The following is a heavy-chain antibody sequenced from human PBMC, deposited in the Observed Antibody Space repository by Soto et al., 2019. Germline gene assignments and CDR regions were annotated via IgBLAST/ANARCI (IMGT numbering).Heavy chain of an antibody. V-gene: IGHV6-1*01. CDR2: TYYRSKWFN. CDR1: GEGVSTNSAT. Sequence: SQTLTLTCAMSGEGVSTNSATWDWIRQSPSRGLEWLGRTYYRSKWFNDYAVSVKGRISINPDTSNNQFSLQLNSVTPDDTAVNYCARLIGNSWLDSWGQGTLVTVSS. J-gene: IGHJ5*01. CDR3: ARLIGNSWLDS. D-gene: IGHD2-8*01.